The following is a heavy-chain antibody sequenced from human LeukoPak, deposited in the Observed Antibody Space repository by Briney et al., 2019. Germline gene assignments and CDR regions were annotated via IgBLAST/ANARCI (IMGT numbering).Heavy chain of an antibody. D-gene: IGHD6-13*01. J-gene: IGHJ4*02. CDR2: IKQDGSEK. Sequence: GSLRLSCAASGFTFSSYWMSWVRQAPGKGLEWVANIKQDGSEKYYVDSVKGRFTISRDNAKNSLYLQMNSLRAEDTAVYYCARGTYSSSWGDFFDYWGQGTLVTVPS. CDR1: GFTFSSYW. V-gene: IGHV3-7*03. CDR3: ARGTYSSSWGDFFDY.